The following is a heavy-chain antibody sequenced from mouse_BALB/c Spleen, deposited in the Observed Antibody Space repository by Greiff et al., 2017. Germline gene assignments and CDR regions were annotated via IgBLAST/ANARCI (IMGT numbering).Heavy chain of an antibody. Sequence: EVQVVESGGGLVQPGGSRKLSCAASGFTFSSFGMHWVRQAPEKGLEWVAYISSGSSTIYYADTVKGRFTISRDNPKNTLFLQMTSLRSEDTAMYYCASQGLARYFDVWGAGTTVTVSS. V-gene: IGHV5-17*02. CDR1: GFTFSSFG. CDR2: ISSGSSTI. CDR3: ASQGLARYFDV. D-gene: IGHD3-1*01. J-gene: IGHJ1*01.